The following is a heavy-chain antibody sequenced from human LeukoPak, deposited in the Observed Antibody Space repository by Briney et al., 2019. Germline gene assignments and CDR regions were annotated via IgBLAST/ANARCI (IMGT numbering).Heavy chain of an antibody. V-gene: IGHV3-64*01. CDR1: GFNFKNDA. CDR2: IDQTGGST. D-gene: IGHD5-18*01. Sequence: GGSLRLSCVASGFNFKNDALHWVRQAPGKGLEYVSAIDQTGGSTYYANSVKGRFTISRDNSNNVLYLQMGSLRVEDTAVYYCARDPVRTIQGSAGKNRFDPWGQGTLVTVSS. J-gene: IGHJ5*02. CDR3: ARDPVRTIQGSAGKNRFDP.